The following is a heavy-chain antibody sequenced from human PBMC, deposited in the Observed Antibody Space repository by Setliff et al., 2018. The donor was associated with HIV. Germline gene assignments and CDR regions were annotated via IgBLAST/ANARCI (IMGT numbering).Heavy chain of an antibody. D-gene: IGHD3-3*01. CDR1: GFTFTDYI. J-gene: IGHJ4*02. CDR3: AKTREINNFWSAIDY. CDR2: INSDGSDT. Sequence: GSLRLSCAGSGFTFTDYIMHWVRQVPGKGLVWVSRINSDGSDTRYADSVKGRFTISRDNAKNTLSLQMNSLRAEDTAVYYCAKTREINNFWSAIDYWGQGTLVTVSS. V-gene: IGHV3-74*01.